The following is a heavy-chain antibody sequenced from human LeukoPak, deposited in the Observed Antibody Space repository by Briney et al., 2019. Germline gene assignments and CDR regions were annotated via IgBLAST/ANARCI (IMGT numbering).Heavy chain of an antibody. CDR3: AGESGYCSSTSCYRWFDP. D-gene: IGHD2-2*03. V-gene: IGHV3-7*01. J-gene: IGHJ5*02. CDR1: GFTFSSYW. CDR2: IKQDGSEK. Sequence: GGSLRLSCAASGFTFSSYWMSWVRQAPGKGLEWVANIKQDGSEKYYVDSVKGRFTISRDNAKNSLYLQMNSLRAEDMAVYYCAGESGYCSSTSCYRWFDPWGQGTLVTVSS.